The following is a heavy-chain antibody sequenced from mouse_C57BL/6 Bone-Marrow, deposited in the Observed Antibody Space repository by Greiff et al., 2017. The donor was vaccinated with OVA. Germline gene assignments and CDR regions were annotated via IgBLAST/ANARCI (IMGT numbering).Heavy chain of an antibody. V-gene: IGHV3-6*01. D-gene: IGHD2-1*01. CDR2: ISYDGSN. CDR3: ARVFYYIAY. J-gene: IGHJ3*01. CDR1: GYSITSGYY. Sequence: EVQVVESGPGLVKPSQSLSLTCSVTGYSITSGYYWNWIRQFPGNKLEWMGYISYDGSNNYNPSLKNRISITRDTSKNQFFLKLNSVTTEDTATYYCARVFYYIAYWGQGTLVTVSA.